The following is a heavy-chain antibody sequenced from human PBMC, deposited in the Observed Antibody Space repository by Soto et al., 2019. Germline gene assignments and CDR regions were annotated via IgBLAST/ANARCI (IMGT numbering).Heavy chain of an antibody. J-gene: IGHJ4*02. CDR2: ISVSRSST. CDR1: GFTFSSYA. Sequence: EVQLLESGGGLVQPGGSPRLSCAASGFTFSSYAMSWVRQAPGKGLEWVSSISVSRSSTYYADSVRGRFTISRDNSKTTLYLQMNNLRAEDTAVYYCARLIAAAGTDYWGQGTLVTVSS. D-gene: IGHD6-13*01. CDR3: ARLIAAAGTDY. V-gene: IGHV3-23*01.